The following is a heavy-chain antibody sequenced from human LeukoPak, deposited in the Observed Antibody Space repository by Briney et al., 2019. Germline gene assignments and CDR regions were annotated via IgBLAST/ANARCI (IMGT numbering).Heavy chain of an antibody. CDR1: GFTFNHYG. CDR2: ISGTGGST. CDR3: AKDERRGGPDDY. V-gene: IGHV3-23*01. Sequence: GGTLRLFCAASGFTFNHYGVSWVRQAPGKGLEWGSSISGTGGSTYYAESVKGRFTISRDNSKNTVFLQMNSLRAEDTAVYYCAKDERRGGPDDYWGQGTLVTVSS. J-gene: IGHJ4*02. D-gene: IGHD1-1*01.